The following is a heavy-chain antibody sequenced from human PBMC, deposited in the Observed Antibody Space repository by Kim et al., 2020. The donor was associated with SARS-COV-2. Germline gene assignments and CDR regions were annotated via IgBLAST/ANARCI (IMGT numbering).Heavy chain of an antibody. Sequence: KGRFTISRDNSKNTLYLQMNSLRAEDTAVYYCAKDVDYGDSGYYYYGMDVWGQGTTVTVSS. D-gene: IGHD4-17*01. CDR3: AKDVDYGDSGYYYYGMDV. J-gene: IGHJ6*02. V-gene: IGHV3-23*01.